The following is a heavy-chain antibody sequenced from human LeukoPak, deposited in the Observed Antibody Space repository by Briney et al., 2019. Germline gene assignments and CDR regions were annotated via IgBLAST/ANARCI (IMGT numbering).Heavy chain of an antibody. V-gene: IGHV3-7*05. CDR3: ARDQTAAAGYNWFDP. Sequence: PGGSLRLSCAASGFTFSSYWMSWVRQAPGKGLEWVANIKQDGSEKYYVDSVKGRFTISRDNAKNSLYLQMNSLRAEDTAVYYCARDQTAAAGYNWFDPWGQGTLVTVSS. CDR1: GFTFSSYW. CDR2: IKQDGSEK. D-gene: IGHD6-13*01. J-gene: IGHJ5*02.